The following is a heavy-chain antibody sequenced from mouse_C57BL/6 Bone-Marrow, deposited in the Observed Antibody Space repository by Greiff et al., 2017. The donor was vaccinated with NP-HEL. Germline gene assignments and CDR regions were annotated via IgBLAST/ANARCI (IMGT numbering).Heavy chain of an antibody. Sequence: QVQLKQPGAELVRPGSSVKLSCKASGYTFTSYWMDWVKQRPGQGLEWIGNIYPSDSETHYNQKFKDKATLTVDKSSSTAYMQLSSLTSEDSAVYYCASPHYYGSPWFAYWGQGTLVTVSA. CDR2: IYPSDSET. V-gene: IGHV1-61*01. CDR3: ASPHYYGSPWFAY. D-gene: IGHD1-1*01. J-gene: IGHJ3*01. CDR1: GYTFTSYW.